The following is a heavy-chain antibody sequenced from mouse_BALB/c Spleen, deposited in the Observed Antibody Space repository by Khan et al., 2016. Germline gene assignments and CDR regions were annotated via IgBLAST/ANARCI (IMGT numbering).Heavy chain of an antibody. CDR3: ARRGYYGSSHYFDY. Sequence: QVTLKESGPGILQPSQTLSLTCSFSGFSLSTSGMGVSWIRQPSGKGLEWLAHIYWDDDKRYNTSLKSRLTISKDTSRNQVFLKITSVDTADTATYYGARRGYYGSSHYFDYWGQGTTLTVSS. J-gene: IGHJ2*01. CDR1: GFSLSTSGMG. V-gene: IGHV8-12*01. D-gene: IGHD1-1*01. CDR2: IYWDDDK.